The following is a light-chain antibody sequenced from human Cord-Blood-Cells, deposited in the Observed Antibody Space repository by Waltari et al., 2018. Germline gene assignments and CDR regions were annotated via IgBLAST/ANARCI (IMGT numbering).Light chain of an antibody. CDR3: CSYAGSYTGV. V-gene: IGLV2-11*01. J-gene: IGLJ1*01. CDR2: DVS. Sequence: CTGTSSDVGGYNYVSWYQQHPGKAPKLMIYDVSKRPSGVPDRFSGSKSGNTASLTISGLQAEDEADYYCCSYAGSYTGVFGTGTKVTVL. CDR1: SSDVGGYNY.